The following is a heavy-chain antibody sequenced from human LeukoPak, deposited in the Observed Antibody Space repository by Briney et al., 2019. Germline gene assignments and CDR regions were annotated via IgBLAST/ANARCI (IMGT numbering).Heavy chain of an antibody. CDR1: GFTVSSNY. CDR3: VRDQGSGWYWFDP. V-gene: IGHV3-66*01. J-gene: IGHJ5*02. CDR2: IYSGGST. D-gene: IGHD6-19*01. Sequence: PGGSLRLSCAASGFTVSSNYMSWVRQAPGKGLEWVSVIYSGGSTYYADSVKGRFTISRDNSKNTLYLQMNSLRAEDTAVYYCVRDQGSGWYWFDPWGQGALVTVSS.